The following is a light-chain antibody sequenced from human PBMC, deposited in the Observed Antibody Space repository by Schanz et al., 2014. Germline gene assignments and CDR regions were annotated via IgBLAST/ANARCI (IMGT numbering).Light chain of an antibody. J-gene: IGLJ3*02. Sequence: QSALTQPASVSGSPGQSITISCTGTSSDIGSYNLVSWYQQHPGKAPKLMIYDVNNRPSGVSNRFSGSKSGNTASLTVSGLQAEDEADYYCSSFGGSNNPPWVFGGGTQLTVL. CDR1: SSDIGSYNL. CDR2: DVN. V-gene: IGLV2-14*02. CDR3: SSFGGSNNPPWV.